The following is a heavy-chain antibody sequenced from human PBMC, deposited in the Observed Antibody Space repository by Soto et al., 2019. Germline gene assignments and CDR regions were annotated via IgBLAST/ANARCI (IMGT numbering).Heavy chain of an antibody. V-gene: IGHV2-5*02. CDR1: GFSLTTSGVG. D-gene: IGHD2-8*02. CDR2: IFWDNDK. CDR3: ARGTQTTGLGVFDS. J-gene: IGHJ4*02. Sequence: QITLKESGPTLVKPTQPLTLTCSFSGFSLTTSGVGVGWIRQPPGKALEWLALIFWDNDKRYSPSLKNRLTVTKDTSKNQVVLTMTNMAPVDTATYYSARGTQTTGLGVFDSWGQGTLVTVSS.